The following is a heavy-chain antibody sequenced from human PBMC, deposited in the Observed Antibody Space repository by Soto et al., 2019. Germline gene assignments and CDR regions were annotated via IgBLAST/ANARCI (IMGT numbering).Heavy chain of an antibody. J-gene: IGHJ4*02. CDR3: AITLGYCSGGSCHFDY. V-gene: IGHV5-51*01. D-gene: IGHD2-15*01. Sequence: GESLKISCKGSGYSFTSYWIGWVRQMPGKGLEWMGIIYPGDSDTRYSPSFQGQVTISADKSISTAYLQWSSLKASDTAMYYCAITLGYCSGGSCHFDYWGQGTLVTVSS. CDR1: GYSFTSYW. CDR2: IYPGDSDT.